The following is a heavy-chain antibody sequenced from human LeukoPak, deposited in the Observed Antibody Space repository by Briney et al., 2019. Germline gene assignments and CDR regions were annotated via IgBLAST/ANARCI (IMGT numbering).Heavy chain of an antibody. J-gene: IGHJ5*02. CDR1: GYAFTSYD. D-gene: IGHD3-10*01. V-gene: IGHV1-8*03. Sequence: ASVKVSCKASGYAFTSYDINWVRQATEQGLEWMGWMNPNSGNTGYAQKFQGRVTITRNTSISTAYMELSSLRSEDTAVYYCARAHTSANWFDPWGQGTLVTVSS. CDR3: ARAHTSANWFDP. CDR2: MNPNSGNT.